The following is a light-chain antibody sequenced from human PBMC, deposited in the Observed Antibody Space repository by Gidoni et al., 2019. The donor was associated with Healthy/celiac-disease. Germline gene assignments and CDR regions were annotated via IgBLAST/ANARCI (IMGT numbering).Light chain of an antibody. CDR1: QSVSSSY. CDR2: GAS. CDR3: QQYGSSPRT. V-gene: IGKV3-20*01. Sequence: EIVLTQSPGTLSLSPGERATLSCRASQSVSSSYLAWYQQKPSQAPRLLIYGASSRATGIPDRFSGSGSGTDFTLTISRLEPEDSAVYYCQQYGSSPRTFGQGTKVEIK. J-gene: IGKJ1*01.